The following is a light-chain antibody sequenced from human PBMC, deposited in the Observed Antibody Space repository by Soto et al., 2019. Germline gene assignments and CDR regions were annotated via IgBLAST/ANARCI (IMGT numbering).Light chain of an antibody. V-gene: IGKV3-11*01. Sequence: EIVLTQSPATLSLSPGERATLSCRASQSVSSYLAWYQQKPGQAPRLLIYDASNRATGIPARFSGSGSGTDSTLTISSLEPEDFAVYYCQQRSNWPPTFGQGTR. CDR2: DAS. CDR3: QQRSNWPPT. J-gene: IGKJ5*01. CDR1: QSVSSY.